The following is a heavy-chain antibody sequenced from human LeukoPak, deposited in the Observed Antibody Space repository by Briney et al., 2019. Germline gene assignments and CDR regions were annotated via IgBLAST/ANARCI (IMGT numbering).Heavy chain of an antibody. D-gene: IGHD5-18*01. CDR3: ARGARGYSYGYKRPWFDP. CDR1: GVSFSGYY. J-gene: IGHJ5*02. V-gene: IGHV4-34*01. CDR2: INHSGST. Sequence: SETLSLTCAVYGVSFSGYYWSWIRQPPGKGLEWIGEINHSGSTNYNPSLKSRVTISVDTSKNQFSLKLSSVTAADTAVYYCARGARGYSYGYKRPWFDPWGQGTLVTVSS.